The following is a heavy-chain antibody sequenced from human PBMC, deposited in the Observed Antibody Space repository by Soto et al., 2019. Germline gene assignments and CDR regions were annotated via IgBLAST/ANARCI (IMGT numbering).Heavy chain of an antibody. CDR1: GGSISSSSYY. Sequence: QLQLQESGPGLVKPSETLSLTSTVSGGSISSSSYYWGWIRQPQGKGLEWIGSIYYSGSTYYNPSLKTRFPISVDPSKSQFSLKLSSVTAADTAVYYCARHDSSGWGNCFDPWCQGTLVTVFS. D-gene: IGHD6-19*01. J-gene: IGHJ5*02. V-gene: IGHV4-39*01. CDR3: ARHDSSGWGNCFDP. CDR2: IYYSGST.